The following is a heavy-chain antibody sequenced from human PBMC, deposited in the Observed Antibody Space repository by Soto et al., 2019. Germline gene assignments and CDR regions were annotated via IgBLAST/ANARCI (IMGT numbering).Heavy chain of an antibody. CDR3: AKTPGVITVITSFDH. V-gene: IGHV3-23*01. D-gene: IGHD3-16*01. CDR2: IRGSGAST. J-gene: IGHJ4*02. CDR1: RXAYHKYS. Sequence: SLGLLGVASRXAYHKYSLACVRQNPGKGLEWVSAIRGSGASTYAADSVKGRFTISRDNSNKKLYLQMNSMRAEDTAVYYVAKTPGVITVITSFDHRGQGKPVTVS.